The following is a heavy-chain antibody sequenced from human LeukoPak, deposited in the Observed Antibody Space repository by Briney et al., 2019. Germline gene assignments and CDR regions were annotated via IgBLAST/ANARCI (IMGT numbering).Heavy chain of an antibody. CDR3: ARGQSYGWFDP. CDR1: GFTFSTYS. Sequence: PGGSLRLSCAASGFTFSTYSMDWVRQVPGKGLEWVSSISGSSSYIYYADSVRGRFTISRDNAKNSLYLQMNSLRAEDTAVYYCARGQSYGWFDPWGQGTLVTVSS. CDR2: ISGSSSYI. D-gene: IGHD5-18*01. V-gene: IGHV3-21*01. J-gene: IGHJ5*02.